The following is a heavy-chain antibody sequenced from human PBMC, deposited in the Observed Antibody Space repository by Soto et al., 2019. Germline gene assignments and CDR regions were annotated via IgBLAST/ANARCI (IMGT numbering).Heavy chain of an antibody. Sequence: ASVKVTCKASGYTFTSYGISWVRQAPGQGLEWMGWISAYNGNTNYAQKLQGRVTMTTDTSTSTAYMELRSLRSDDTAVYYCARKSTQGVYWYYYDSSGYPDFDYWGQGTLLTVSS. CDR1: GYTFTSYG. CDR3: ARKSTQGVYWYYYDSSGYPDFDY. CDR2: ISAYNGNT. V-gene: IGHV1-18*01. D-gene: IGHD3-22*01. J-gene: IGHJ4*02.